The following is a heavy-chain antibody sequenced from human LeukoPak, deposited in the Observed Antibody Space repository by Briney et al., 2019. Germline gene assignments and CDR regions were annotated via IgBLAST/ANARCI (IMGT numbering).Heavy chain of an antibody. V-gene: IGHV4-38-2*02. CDR2: IYHSGST. CDR1: GYSISSGYY. CDR3: ARGYYYDSSGENTFDY. D-gene: IGHD3-22*01. Sequence: PSETLSLTCTVSGYSISSGYYWGWIRQPPGKGLEWIGSIYHSGSTYYNPSLKSRVTISVDTSKNQFSLKLSSVTAADTAVYYCARGYYYDSSGENTFDYWGQGTLVTVSS. J-gene: IGHJ4*02.